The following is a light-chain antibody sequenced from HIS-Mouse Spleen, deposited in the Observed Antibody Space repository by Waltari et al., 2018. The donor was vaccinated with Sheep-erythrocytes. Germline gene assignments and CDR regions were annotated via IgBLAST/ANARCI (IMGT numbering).Light chain of an antibody. CDR1: SSDVGGYNY. CDR3: CSYAGSYTWV. Sequence: QSALTQPRSVSGSPGQSVTISCTGTSSDVGGYNYVSWYQQHPGKAPKLMMYDVSKRPVGVPDRFSGSKSGNTAALTISGLQAEDEADYYCCSYAGSYTWVFGGGTKLTVL. CDR2: DVS. J-gene: IGLJ3*02. V-gene: IGLV2-11*01.